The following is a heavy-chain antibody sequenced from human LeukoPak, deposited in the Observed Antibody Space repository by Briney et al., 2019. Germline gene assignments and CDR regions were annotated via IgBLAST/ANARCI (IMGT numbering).Heavy chain of an antibody. Sequence: SETLSLTCTVSGGSISSYYWSWIRQPPGKGLEWIGSIYYSGSTYYNPSLKSQVTISVDTSKNQFSLKLSSVTAADTAVYYCADVDTAMDHWGQGTLVTVSS. J-gene: IGHJ4*02. V-gene: IGHV4-39*07. CDR1: GGSISSYY. CDR3: ADVDTAMDH. CDR2: IYYSGST. D-gene: IGHD5-18*01.